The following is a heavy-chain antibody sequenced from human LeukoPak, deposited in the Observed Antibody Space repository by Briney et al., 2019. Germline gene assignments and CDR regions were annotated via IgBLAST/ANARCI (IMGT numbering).Heavy chain of an antibody. V-gene: IGHV3-23*01. CDR2: ISGSGGST. CDR3: AKTAYYYDSSGYYYFDY. J-gene: IGHJ4*02. Sequence: GGSLRLSCAASGFTFSSYAMSWVRQAPGKGLEWVSAISGSGGSTYYADSVKGRFTISRDNSKNTLYLQMNSLRAEDTAVYYCAKTAYYYDSSGYYYFDYWRQGTLVTVSS. CDR1: GFTFSSYA. D-gene: IGHD3-22*01.